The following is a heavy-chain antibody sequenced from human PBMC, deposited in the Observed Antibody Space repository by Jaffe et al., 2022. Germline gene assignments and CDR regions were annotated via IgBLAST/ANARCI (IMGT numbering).Heavy chain of an antibody. CDR3: ASRGERGTFDL. CDR2: IRPNNDGT. Sequence: QVQLVQSGAEVKKPGASVKVSCKASGHALSAYYTHWVRQAPGQGLEWMGRIRPNNDGTNFAQKFQGRVTMTRDTSISTAYMEISSLTSDDTAVYYCASRGERGTFDLWGQGTMLTVSS. CDR1: GHALSAYY. D-gene: IGHD1-1*01. V-gene: IGHV1-2*06. J-gene: IGHJ3*01.